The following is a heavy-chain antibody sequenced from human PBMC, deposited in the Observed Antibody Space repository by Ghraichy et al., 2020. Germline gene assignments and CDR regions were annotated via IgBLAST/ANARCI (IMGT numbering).Heavy chain of an antibody. V-gene: IGHV1-2*06. J-gene: IGHJ4*02. CDR3: ATLSTYFYDATGPEA. CDR1: GYSFSDNY. Sequence: ASEVSCKASGYSFSDNYIHWVRQAPGQGLEWMGRIHLGSADTKFARKFQGRVTMTRDTPISTVYMELSGLRTDDTARYFCATLSTYFYDATGPEAWGQGTLVTVSS. CDR2: IHLGSADT. D-gene: IGHD3-22*01.